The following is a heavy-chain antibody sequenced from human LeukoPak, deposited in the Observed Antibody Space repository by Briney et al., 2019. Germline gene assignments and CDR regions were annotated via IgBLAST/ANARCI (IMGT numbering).Heavy chain of an antibody. D-gene: IGHD1-26*01. J-gene: IGHJ4*02. V-gene: IGHV4-34*01. Sequence: SETLSLTCAVYGGSFSGYYWSWIRQPPGKGLEWIGEINHSGSTNYNPSLKSRVTISVGTSKNQFSLKLSSVTAADTAVYYCARRDSGSLDYWGQGTLVTVSS. CDR2: INHSGST. CDR1: GGSFSGYY. CDR3: ARRDSGSLDY.